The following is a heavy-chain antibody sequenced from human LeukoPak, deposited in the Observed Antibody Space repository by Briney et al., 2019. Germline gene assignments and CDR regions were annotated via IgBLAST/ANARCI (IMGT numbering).Heavy chain of an antibody. CDR2: IYSGGSP. J-gene: IGHJ4*02. CDR3: ARAQRGSPLYFDY. D-gene: IGHD3-16*01. V-gene: IGHV3-53*01. Sequence: GGSLRLSCAASGFSVRSSYMSWVRQAPGKGLEWVSVIYSGGSPDYADSAKGRFTISTDNSKNTLYLQMNSLRVEDTAVYYCARAQRGSPLYFDYWGQGTLVTVSS. CDR1: GFSVRSSY.